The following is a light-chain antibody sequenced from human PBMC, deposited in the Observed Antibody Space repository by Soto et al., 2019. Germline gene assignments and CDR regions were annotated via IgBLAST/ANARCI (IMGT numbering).Light chain of an antibody. CDR1: RRDVGGYNS. Sequence: HFGLTQPAPGFGAPGGWRSLSCPGTRRDVGGYNSVSWYQHHPGKAPKLILYDVGDRPSGVSYRFSGSKSGNTASLTISGLQAADEADYFCSSFTSSMTNVFGSGTKVTVL. CDR2: DVG. V-gene: IGLV2-14*03. J-gene: IGLJ1*01. CDR3: SSFTSSMTNV.